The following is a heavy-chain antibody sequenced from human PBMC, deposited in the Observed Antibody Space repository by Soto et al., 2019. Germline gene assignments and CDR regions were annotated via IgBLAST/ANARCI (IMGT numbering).Heavy chain of an antibody. CDR3: ATSRISIAVAGEPEYYFDY. J-gene: IGHJ4*02. Sequence: ASVKVSCKASGYIFTGYYMHWVRQAPGQGLEWMGWINPNSGDTNYTQKFQGWVTMTRDTSISTAYMELSRLRSDDTAVYYCATSRISIAVAGEPEYYFDYWGQGTPVTASS. V-gene: IGHV1-2*04. D-gene: IGHD6-19*01. CDR2: INPNSGDT. CDR1: GYIFTGYY.